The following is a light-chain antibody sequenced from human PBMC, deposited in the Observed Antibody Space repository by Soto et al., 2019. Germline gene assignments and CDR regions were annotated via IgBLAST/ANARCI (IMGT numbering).Light chain of an antibody. V-gene: IGLV2-11*01. CDR3: CSYAGSYSFV. Sequence: QSVLTQPRSVSGSPGQSVTISCTGTSSDVGVYNYVSWYQQYPGKAPKIMIYDVSKRPSGVPDRFSGSKSDNTASLTISGLQAEDEADYYYCSYAGSYSFVFATGSKVNVL. CDR2: DVS. CDR1: SSDVGVYNY. J-gene: IGLJ1*01.